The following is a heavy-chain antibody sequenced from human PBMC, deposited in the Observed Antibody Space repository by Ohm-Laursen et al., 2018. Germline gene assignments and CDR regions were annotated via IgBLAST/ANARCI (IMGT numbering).Heavy chain of an antibody. CDR1: GFTFSSYS. V-gene: IGHV3-21*01. Sequence: SLRLSCTASGFTFSSYSMNWVRQAPGKGLEWVSSISSSSSYIYYADSVKDRFTISRDNAKNSLYLQMNSLRAEDTAVYYCATVLTLGYWGQGTLVTVSS. CDR2: ISSSSSYI. J-gene: IGHJ4*02. CDR3: ATVLTLGY. D-gene: IGHD2-8*01.